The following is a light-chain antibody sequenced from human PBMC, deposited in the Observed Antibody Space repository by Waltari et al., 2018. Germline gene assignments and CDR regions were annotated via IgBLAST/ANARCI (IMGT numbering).Light chain of an antibody. V-gene: IGKV1-16*02. CDR3: QQYSSHPYT. Sequence: IQMTQSPSSLSASVGDRVTITCRASQGVSNRLAWFQQKPGKAPKSLIYGASNLHSWVPLKFSGSGSATDFTLTITSLQPEDCGSYYCQQYSSHPYTFVGGTKVEIK. CDR1: QGVSNR. CDR2: GAS. J-gene: IGKJ4*01.